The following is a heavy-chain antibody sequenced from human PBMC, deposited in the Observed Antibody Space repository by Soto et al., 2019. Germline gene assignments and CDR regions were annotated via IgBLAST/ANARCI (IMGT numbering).Heavy chain of an antibody. J-gene: IGHJ5*02. D-gene: IGHD3-10*01. CDR2: IYYSGST. CDR1: GGSVSSGSYY. V-gene: IGHV4-61*01. CDR3: AREISALLDRLRPLAHNWFDP. Sequence: SETLSLTCTVSGGSVSSGSYYWSWIRQPPGKGLEWIGYIYYSGSTNYNPSLESRVTISVDTSNNQFSMKLSSVTAADTAVYYCAREISALLDRLRPLAHNWFDPWGQGTLVTVSS.